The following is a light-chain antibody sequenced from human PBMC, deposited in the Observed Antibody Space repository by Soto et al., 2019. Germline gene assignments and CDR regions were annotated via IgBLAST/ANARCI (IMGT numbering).Light chain of an antibody. Sequence: QSALTQPASVSGSPGQSITISCTGTSSDVGAYNYISWYQQHPGIAPKLMIYEVSNRPSGVSTRFSGSKSGNTASLTISGLQAEDEGDYYCSTYINSITFVIFGGGTKLTVL. CDR1: SSDVGAYNY. CDR3: STYINSITFVI. CDR2: EVS. V-gene: IGLV2-14*01. J-gene: IGLJ2*01.